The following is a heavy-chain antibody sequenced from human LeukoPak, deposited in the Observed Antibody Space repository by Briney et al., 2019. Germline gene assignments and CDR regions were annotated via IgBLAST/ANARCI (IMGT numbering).Heavy chain of an antibody. Sequence: PGGSLRLSCAASGFTFSSYGMHWVRQAPGKGLGWVAVISYDGSNKYYADSVKGRFTISRDNSKNTLYLQMNGLRAEDTAVYYCAKGSIVGPGAYYYYGMDVWGQGTTVTVSS. CDR3: AKGSIVGPGAYYYYGMDV. CDR2: ISYDGSNK. D-gene: IGHD1-26*01. V-gene: IGHV3-30*18. J-gene: IGHJ6*02. CDR1: GFTFSSYG.